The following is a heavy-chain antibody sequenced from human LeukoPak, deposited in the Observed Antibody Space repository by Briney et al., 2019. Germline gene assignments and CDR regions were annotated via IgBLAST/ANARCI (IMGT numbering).Heavy chain of an antibody. V-gene: IGHV4-31*03. CDR1: GGSISSGGYY. CDR3: ARGRGMGSFYYYYYGMDV. Sequence: SETLSLTCTVSGGSISSGGYYWSWIRQHPGKGLEWIGYIYYSGSTYYNPSLKSRVTISVDTSKNQFSLKLSSVTAADTAVYYCARGRGMGSFYYYYYGMDVWGQGTTVTVSS. J-gene: IGHJ6*02. CDR2: IYYSGST. D-gene: IGHD6-6*01.